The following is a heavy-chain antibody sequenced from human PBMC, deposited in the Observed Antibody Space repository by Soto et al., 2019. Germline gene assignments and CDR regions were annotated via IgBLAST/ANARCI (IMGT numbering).Heavy chain of an antibody. CDR3: AKYPECSVYGANYFDY. J-gene: IGHJ4*02. Sequence: GRSMRLSCATAGFTFSKYAMTWVRQAHGKGLEWVSTINVGGGTTYYADSVKGWFTVSRGTSKSTLYLEMSSMRAEDTAVFYWAKYPECSVYGANYFDYWGQGTLVTVSS. D-gene: IGHD2-15*01. CDR2: INVGGGTT. V-gene: IGHV3-23*01. CDR1: GFTFSKYA.